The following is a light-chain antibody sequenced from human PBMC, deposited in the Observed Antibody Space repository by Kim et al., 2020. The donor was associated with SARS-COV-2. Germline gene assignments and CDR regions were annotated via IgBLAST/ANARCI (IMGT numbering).Light chain of an antibody. J-gene: IGKJ4*01. CDR2: AAS. CDR3: QQSHNAPLLT. CDR1: QSISTY. Sequence: DIQMTQSPSSLSASVGDRVTIACRASQSISTYLIWYQQKPGKAPNLLIYAASSLQSGVPSRFSGSGSGTDFTLTISSLQPEDFATYYCQQSHNAPLLTFGGGTKVDIK. V-gene: IGKV1-39*01.